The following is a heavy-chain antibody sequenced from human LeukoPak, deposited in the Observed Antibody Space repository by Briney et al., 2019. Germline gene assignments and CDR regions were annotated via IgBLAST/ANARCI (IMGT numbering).Heavy chain of an antibody. D-gene: IGHD3-9*01. CDR3: ARSMTAYYVSCVY. Sequence: PSETLSITCAVYGGSFSGHYCDWIRQRPGKGPELIGEINHSGSTNYKPCLKNRVTISVDTPKKQFSLNLSSVTAAGTAVYYCARSMTAYYVSCVYWSQGTLGTVSS. CDR1: GGSFSGHY. V-gene: IGHV4-34*01. J-gene: IGHJ4*02. CDR2: INHSGST.